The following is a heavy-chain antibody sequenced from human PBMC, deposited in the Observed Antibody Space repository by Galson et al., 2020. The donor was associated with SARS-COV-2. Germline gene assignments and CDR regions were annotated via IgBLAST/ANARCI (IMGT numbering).Heavy chain of an antibody. J-gene: IGHJ5*02. CDR2: ISYDGANM. D-gene: IGHD1-26*01. Sequence: GESLKISCAASGFTFSNSGMHWVRQAPGKGLEWVAVISYDGANMYYADSVKGRFTISRDNSKNTLYLQMNSLRAEDTALYYCARDIEGIGDPWGQGILVTVS. CDR3: ARDIEGIGDP. CDR1: GFTFSNSG. V-gene: IGHV3-30*03.